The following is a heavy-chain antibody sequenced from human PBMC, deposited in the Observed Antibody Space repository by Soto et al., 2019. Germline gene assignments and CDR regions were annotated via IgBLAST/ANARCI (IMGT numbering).Heavy chain of an antibody. CDR2: IYPGDSDT. D-gene: IGHD6-19*01. V-gene: IGHV5-51*01. Sequence: PGESLKISCKGSGYSFTSYWIGWVRQMPGKGLEWMGIIYPGDSDTRYSPSFQGQVTISADKSISTAYLQWSSLKASDTAMYYCARQGPPRGGAPEQWLVPPYAAFDIWGQGTMVTVSS. J-gene: IGHJ3*02. CDR3: ARQGPPRGGAPEQWLVPPYAAFDI. CDR1: GYSFTSYW.